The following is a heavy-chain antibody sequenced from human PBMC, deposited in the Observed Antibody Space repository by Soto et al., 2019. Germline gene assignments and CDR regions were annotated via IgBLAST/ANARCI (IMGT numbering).Heavy chain of an antibody. CDR3: PRPHIQSAWNDGFES. V-gene: IGHV3-30-3*01. CDR1: GFTFDDYS. D-gene: IGHD1-1*01. Sequence: QVQLVESGGGGVQPGRSLRLSCAAFGFTFDDYSMHWVLQAPGKGLEWVALISYEGSNKYYADSVKGRFTISRDNAKNTLLLEVNSLRREDKAVYYCPRPHIQSAWNDGFESWGPGTMVTVSS. CDR2: ISYEGSNK. J-gene: IGHJ3*02.